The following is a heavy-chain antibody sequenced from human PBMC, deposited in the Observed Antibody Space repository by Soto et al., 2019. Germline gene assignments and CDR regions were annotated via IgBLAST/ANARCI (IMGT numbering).Heavy chain of an antibody. CDR3: ASFGSEGGSPYYYYGMDV. CDR2: IYPGDSDT. J-gene: IGHJ6*02. Sequence: PGESLKISCKGSGYSFTSYWIGWVRQLPGKGLEWMGIIYPGDSDTRYSPSFQGQVTISADKSISTAYLQWSSLKASDTAMYSCASFGSEGGSPYYYYGMDVWGQGTTVTVSS. V-gene: IGHV5-51*01. D-gene: IGHD3-10*01. CDR1: GYSFTSYW.